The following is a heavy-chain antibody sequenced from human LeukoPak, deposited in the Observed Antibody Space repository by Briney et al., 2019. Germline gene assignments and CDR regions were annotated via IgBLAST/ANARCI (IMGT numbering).Heavy chain of an antibody. CDR2: INGDGSSS. CDR1: ANTFSS. V-gene: IGHV3-74*01. Sequence: GSLRLSCAASANTFSSVHWVRQAPGKGLVWVSRINGDGSSSTYADSVKGRFTISRDNAKNTLYLQMNSLRTEDTAVYYCTRNPGMDVWGQGTTVTVSS. CDR3: TRNPGMDV. J-gene: IGHJ6*02.